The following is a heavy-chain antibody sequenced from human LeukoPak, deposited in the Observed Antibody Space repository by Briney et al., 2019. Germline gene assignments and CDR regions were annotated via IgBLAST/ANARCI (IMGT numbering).Heavy chain of an antibody. CDR2: IIPIFGTA. CDR1: GGTFSSYA. Sequence: ASAKVSCKASGGTFSSYAISWVRQAPGQGLEWMGGIIPIFGTANYAQKFQGRVTITTDESTSTAYMELSSLRSEDTAVYYCARPSDYGGNSRFPLDYWGQGTLVTVSS. D-gene: IGHD4-23*01. V-gene: IGHV1-69*05. J-gene: IGHJ4*02. CDR3: ARPSDYGGNSRFPLDY.